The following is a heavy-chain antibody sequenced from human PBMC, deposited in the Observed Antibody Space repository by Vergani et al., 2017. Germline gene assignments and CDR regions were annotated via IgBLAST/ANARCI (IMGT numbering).Heavy chain of an antibody. CDR1: GGTFSSYA. V-gene: IGHV1-69*01. CDR3: AKGPRDCSSTSCYSRWSYYYYMDV. D-gene: IGHD2-2*01. CDR2: IIPIFGTA. Sequence: QVQLVQSGAEVKKPGSSVKVSCKASGGTFSSYAISWVRQAPGQGLEWMGGIIPIFGTANYAQKFQGRVTITADESTSTAYMELSSLRSEDTAVYYCAKGPRDCSSTSCYSRWSYYYYMDVWGKGTTVTVS. J-gene: IGHJ6*03.